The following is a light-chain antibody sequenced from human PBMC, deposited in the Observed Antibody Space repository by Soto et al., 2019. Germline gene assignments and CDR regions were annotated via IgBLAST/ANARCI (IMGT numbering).Light chain of an antibody. Sequence: DIQMPQSPSSLSASVGDTVTITCRASQTIGYYLSLYHQIPGKPPKLLIYAVSRLQTGVPSRFSGSGSGTDFTLTISSLQPEDFATYYFQQSFNTPYSFGQGT. CDR2: AVS. J-gene: IGKJ2*03. CDR1: QTIGYY. V-gene: IGKV1-39*01. CDR3: QQSFNTPYS.